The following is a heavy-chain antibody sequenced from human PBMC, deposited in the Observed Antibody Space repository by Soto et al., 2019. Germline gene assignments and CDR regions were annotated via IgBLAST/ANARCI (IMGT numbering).Heavy chain of an antibody. CDR2: IYHSGST. D-gene: IGHD3-22*01. CDR3: ASNLYSDSSGYYRSDAFDI. Sequence: QLQLQESGSGLVKPSQTLSLTCAVSGGSISSGGYSWSWIRQPPGKGLEWIGYIYHSGSTYYNPSLKRPVTISVEMSKNQFSRKLSYVPAADTAVYYCASNLYSDSSGYYRSDAFDIWGQGTMVTVSS. J-gene: IGHJ3*02. V-gene: IGHV4-30-2*01. CDR1: GGSISSGGYS.